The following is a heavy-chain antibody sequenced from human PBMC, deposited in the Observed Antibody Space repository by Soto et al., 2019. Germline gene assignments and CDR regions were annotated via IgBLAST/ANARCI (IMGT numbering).Heavy chain of an antibody. CDR3: GKGRSNTVLTMIAAFGY. J-gene: IGHJ4*02. V-gene: IGHV3-33*06. CDR1: GFTFSSYG. Sequence: QVQLVESGGGVVQPGRSLRLSCAASGFTFSSYGMHWVRQAPGKGLEWVAVIWYDGSNKYYADSVKGRFTISRDNSKKTLYRQRNSLRAEDTAVYYCGKGRSNTVLTMIAAFGYWGQGTLVTVSS. D-gene: IGHD3-22*01. CDR2: IWYDGSNK.